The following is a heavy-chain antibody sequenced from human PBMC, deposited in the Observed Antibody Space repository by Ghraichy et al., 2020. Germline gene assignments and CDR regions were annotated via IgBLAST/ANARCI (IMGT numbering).Heavy chain of an antibody. CDR3: AKDPSYYEGLIYYFDY. Sequence: GGSLRLSCAASGFTFSSYAMSWVRQALGKGLEWVSAISGSGGSTYYADSVKGRFTISRDNSKNTLYLQMNSLRAEDTAVYYCAKDPSYYEGLIYYFDYWGQGTLVTVSS. D-gene: IGHD3-22*01. CDR2: ISGSGGST. V-gene: IGHV3-23*01. CDR1: GFTFSSYA. J-gene: IGHJ4*02.